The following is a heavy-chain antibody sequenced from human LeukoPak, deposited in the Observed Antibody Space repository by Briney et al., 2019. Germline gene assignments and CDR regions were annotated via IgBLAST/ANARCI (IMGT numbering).Heavy chain of an antibody. J-gene: IGHJ4*02. D-gene: IGHD3-10*01. CDR3: AKDNYGSGSYEDY. CDR1: GFTFDDYA. CDR2: ISWNSGSI. V-gene: IGHV3-9*01. Sequence: PGRSLRLSCAASGFTFDDYAMHWVRQAPGKGLEWVSGISWNSGSIGYADSVKGRFTISRDNAKNSLYLQMNSLRAEDTALYYCAKDNYGSGSYEDYWGQGTLVTVSS.